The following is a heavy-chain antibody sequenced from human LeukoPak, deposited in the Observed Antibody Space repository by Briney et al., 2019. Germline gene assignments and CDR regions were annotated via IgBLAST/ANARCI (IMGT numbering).Heavy chain of an antibody. Sequence: SETLSLTCTVSGYSISSGYYWGWIRQPPGKGLEWIGSIYHSGSTYYNPSLKSRVTISVDTSKNQFSLKLSSVTAADTAVYYCARDLWGSSSSGSTDWGQGTLVTVSS. CDR3: ARDLWGSSSSGSTD. J-gene: IGHJ4*02. D-gene: IGHD6-6*01. CDR2: IYHSGST. CDR1: GYSISSGYY. V-gene: IGHV4-38-2*02.